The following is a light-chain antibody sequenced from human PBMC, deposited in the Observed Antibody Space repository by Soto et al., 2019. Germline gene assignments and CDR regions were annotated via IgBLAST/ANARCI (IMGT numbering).Light chain of an antibody. V-gene: IGKV3-15*01. J-gene: IGKJ3*01. CDR2: GAS. CDR1: QSVSFN. CDR3: QQYNSWPPIFT. Sequence: ERVMTQSPATLSVSPGERATLSCRASQSVSFNLAWYQQKPGQAPRLLIYGASTRATGIPARFSGSGSGTEFTLTISSLQSEDFAVYSCQQYNSWPPIFTFGPGTKVDVK.